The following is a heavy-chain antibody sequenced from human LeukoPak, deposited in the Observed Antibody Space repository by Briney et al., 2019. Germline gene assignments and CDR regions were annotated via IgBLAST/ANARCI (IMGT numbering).Heavy chain of an antibody. D-gene: IGHD3-22*01. Sequence: SETLSLTCTVSGGSISSYYWSWIRQPPGKGLEWIGYIYYSGSTNYNPSLKSRVTISVDTSKNHFSLKLRSVTAADTAVYYCARSPMIVVYYYYMDVWGKGTTVTISS. V-gene: IGHV4-59*01. CDR1: GGSISSYY. CDR3: ARSPMIVVYYYYMDV. J-gene: IGHJ6*03. CDR2: IYYSGST.